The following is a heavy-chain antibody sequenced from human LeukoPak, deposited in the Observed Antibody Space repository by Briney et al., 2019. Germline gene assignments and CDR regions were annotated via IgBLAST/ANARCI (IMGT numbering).Heavy chain of an antibody. Sequence: ASVKVSCKASGGTFSSYAISWVRQAPGQGLEWMGGIIPIFGTANYAQKFQGRVTITADESTSTAYMELSSLRSEDTAVYYRARDQQLWLPREYGMDVWGQGTTVTVSS. D-gene: IGHD5-18*01. CDR2: IIPIFGTA. CDR3: ARDQQLWLPREYGMDV. V-gene: IGHV1-69*13. J-gene: IGHJ6*02. CDR1: GGTFSSYA.